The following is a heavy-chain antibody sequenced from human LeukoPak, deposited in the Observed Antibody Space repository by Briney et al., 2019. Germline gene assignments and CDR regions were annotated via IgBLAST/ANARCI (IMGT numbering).Heavy chain of an antibody. CDR2: TSYDGANR. Sequence: WGSLRLSCAASGFTFSTYAMHWVRQAPGKGLEWVAVTSYDGANRYADSVKGRFTISRDSSRHTVYLQMNSLRDEDTAVYYCARDQGYCTTTSCYSIGGYFDYWGQGTLVTVSS. CDR3: ARDQGYCTTTSCYSIGGYFDY. J-gene: IGHJ4*02. V-gene: IGHV3-30*03. D-gene: IGHD2-2*01. CDR1: GFTFSTYA.